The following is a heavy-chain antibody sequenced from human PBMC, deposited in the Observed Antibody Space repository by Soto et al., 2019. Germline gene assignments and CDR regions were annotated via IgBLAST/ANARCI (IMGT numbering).Heavy chain of an antibody. CDR1: GGSFSGYD. V-gene: IGHV4-34*01. J-gene: IGHJ6*02. CDR3: AREAVAAYYYYGMDV. CDR2: IDQSGST. Sequence: QVQLQQLGAGLLKPSETLSLTCAVYGGSFSGYDWSWIRQPPGKGREWIGEIDQSGSTNYNPSLKSRVTISVDTSKNQFSLKLSSVTAADTAVYYCAREAVAAYYYYGMDVWGQGTTVTVSS. D-gene: IGHD6-19*01.